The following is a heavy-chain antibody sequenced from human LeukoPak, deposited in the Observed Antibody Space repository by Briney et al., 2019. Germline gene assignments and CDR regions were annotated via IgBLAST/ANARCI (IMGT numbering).Heavy chain of an antibody. CDR3: EISVRSSGSTFDY. CDR2: INPNSGGT. V-gene: IGHV1-2*02. J-gene: IGHJ4*01. CDR1: GYTFTGYY. Sequence: GASVKVSCKASGYTFTGYYMHWVRQAPGQGLEWMGWINPNSGGTNYAQKFQGRVTMTRDTSISTAYMELSRLRSDDTAVYYCEISVRSSGSTFDYWGQGTLVTVSS. D-gene: IGHD6-19*01.